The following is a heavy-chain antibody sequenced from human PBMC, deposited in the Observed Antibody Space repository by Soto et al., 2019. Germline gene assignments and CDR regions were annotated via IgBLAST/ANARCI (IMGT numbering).Heavy chain of an antibody. J-gene: IGHJ6*02. Sequence: GGSRRLSCAASGFTFSSYAMHWVRQAPGKGLEWVAVISYDGSNKYYADSVKGRFTISRDNSKNTLYLQMNSLRAEDTAVYYCARDPRYYDFWSGLKYYYYYYGMDVWGQGTTVTVSS. CDR1: GFTFSSYA. V-gene: IGHV3-30-3*01. CDR2: ISYDGSNK. CDR3: ARDPRYYDFWSGLKYYYYYYGMDV. D-gene: IGHD3-3*01.